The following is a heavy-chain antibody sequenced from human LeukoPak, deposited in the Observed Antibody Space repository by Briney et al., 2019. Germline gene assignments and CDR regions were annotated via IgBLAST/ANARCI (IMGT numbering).Heavy chain of an antibody. CDR2: IYYSGST. D-gene: IGHD2-15*01. CDR1: GGSISSSSYY. V-gene: IGHV4-39*07. J-gene: IGHJ5*02. Sequence: SETLSLTCTVSGGSISSSSYYWGWLRQPPGKGLGWIGSIYYSGSTYYNPSLKSRVTISVDTSKNQFSLKLSSVTAADTAVYYCARDHCSGGSCYPGWFDPWGQGTLVTVSS. CDR3: ARDHCSGGSCYPGWFDP.